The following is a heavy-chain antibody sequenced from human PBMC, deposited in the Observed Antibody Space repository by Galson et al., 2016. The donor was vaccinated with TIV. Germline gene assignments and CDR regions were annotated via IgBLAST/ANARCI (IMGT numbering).Heavy chain of an antibody. Sequence: SLRLSCAASGFDFNALAMSWVRQVPGKGLQWVASISGSGGQTHYGDSVRGRFIISRDDSKNTVYLRMNNVRVDDTAVYYCAKSFFHTIDFGGLTVIFDHWGQGALVTFSS. V-gene: IGHV3-23*01. CDR1: GFDFNALA. CDR3: AKSFFHTIDFGGLTVIFDH. D-gene: IGHD3-3*01. J-gene: IGHJ4*02. CDR2: ISGSGGQT.